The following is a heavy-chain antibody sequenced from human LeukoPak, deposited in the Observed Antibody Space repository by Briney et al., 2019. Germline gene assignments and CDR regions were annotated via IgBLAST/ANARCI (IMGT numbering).Heavy chain of an antibody. CDR2: ISYDGSNK. CDR3: AREPYTTYYYDSSGYLQAFDI. D-gene: IGHD3-22*01. J-gene: IGHJ3*02. CDR1: GFTFSSYA. V-gene: IGHV3-30-3*01. Sequence: GGSLRLSCAASGFTFSSYAMHWVRQAPGKGLEWVAVISYDGSNKYYADSVKGRFTISRDNSKNTLYLQMNSLRAEDTAVYYCAREPYTTYYYDSSGYLQAFDIWGQGTMVTVSS.